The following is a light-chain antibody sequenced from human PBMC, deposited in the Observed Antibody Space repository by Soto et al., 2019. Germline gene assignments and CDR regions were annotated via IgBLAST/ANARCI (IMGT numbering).Light chain of an antibody. CDR1: QSISNH. CDR2: AAS. CDR3: QQYNSAWA. J-gene: IGKJ1*01. Sequence: DIQMTQSPSSLSASVEDRVIITCRASQSISNHLNWYQQKPGKAPKLLIFAASSLQSGVPSRFSGSGSGTEFTLTISSLQPDGFATYYCQQYNSAWAFGQGTKVDI. V-gene: IGKV1-17*01.